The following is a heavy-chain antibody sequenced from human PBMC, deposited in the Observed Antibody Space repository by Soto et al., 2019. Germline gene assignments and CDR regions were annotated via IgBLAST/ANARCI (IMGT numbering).Heavy chain of an antibody. CDR3: ARAGGTTVTGLWHFDS. CDR2: IWYDGTQK. CDR1: GFTFNTYS. D-gene: IGHD4-17*01. V-gene: IGHV3-33*01. Sequence: GGSLSLSCEASGFTFNTYSMHWVRQPPGKGLEWLAAIWYDGTQKYYADSVKGRLIISRDNSKKTLYLEMNSLRAEDTAVYYCARAGGTTVTGLWHFDSWGQGTLVTVSS. J-gene: IGHJ4*02.